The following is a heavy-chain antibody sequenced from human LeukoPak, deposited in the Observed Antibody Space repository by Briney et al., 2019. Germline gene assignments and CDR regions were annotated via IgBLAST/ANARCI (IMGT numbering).Heavy chain of an antibody. V-gene: IGHV1-69*04. J-gene: IGHJ6*02. D-gene: IGHD5-12*01. CDR1: GGTFSSYA. Sequence: ASVKVSCKASGGTFSSYAISWVRQAPGQGLEWTGRIIPILGIANYAQKFQGRVTITADKSTSTAYMELSSLRSEDTAVYYCARDPLRGYSGPSNYGMDVWGQGTTVTVSS. CDR3: ARDPLRGYSGPSNYGMDV. CDR2: IIPILGIA.